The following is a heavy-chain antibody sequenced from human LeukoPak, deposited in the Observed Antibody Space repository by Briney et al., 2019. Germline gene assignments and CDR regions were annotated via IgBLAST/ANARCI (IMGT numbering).Heavy chain of an antibody. D-gene: IGHD2-2*01. Sequence: GGSLRLSCAASGFTFSSCAITWVRQAPGKGLEWVSAISGSGSSAFYADSVKGRFTISRDNSKNMLYLQMNSLRAGDTAVYFCAKGPRVPAADYYFDDWGQGALVTVSS. J-gene: IGHJ4*02. CDR3: AKGPRVPAADYYFDD. CDR1: GFTFSSCA. V-gene: IGHV3-23*01. CDR2: ISGSGSSA.